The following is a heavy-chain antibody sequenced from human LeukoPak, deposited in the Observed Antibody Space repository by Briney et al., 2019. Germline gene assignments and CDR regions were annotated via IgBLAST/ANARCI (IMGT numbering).Heavy chain of an antibody. CDR3: AKRGVVIRVILVGFHKEAYYFDS. CDR1: GITLSNYA. J-gene: IGHJ4*02. CDR2: ISGSGGGT. V-gene: IGHV3-23*01. Sequence: GGSLRLSCAVSGITLSNYAMSWVRQAPGKGVEWVAGISGSGGGTNYADSVKGRFTISRDNPKNTLFLQMNNLSADDTAVYFCAKRGVVIRVILVGFHKEAYYFDSWGQGALVTVSS. D-gene: IGHD3-10*01.